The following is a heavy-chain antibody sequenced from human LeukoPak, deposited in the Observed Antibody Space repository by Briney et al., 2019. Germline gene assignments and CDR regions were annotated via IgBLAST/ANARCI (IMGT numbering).Heavy chain of an antibody. Sequence: PGGSLRLSCAASGFTFSNYAMSWVRLRQAPGKGLEWVSAISGSGGSTYYADSVKGRFTISRDNSKNTLYLQMNSLRAEDTAVYFCAKRGVVIRVILAGFHKEANYFDSWGQGALVTVSS. J-gene: IGHJ4*02. CDR2: ISGSGGST. CDR1: GFTFSNYA. D-gene: IGHD3-22*01. V-gene: IGHV3-23*01. CDR3: AKRGVVIRVILAGFHKEANYFDS.